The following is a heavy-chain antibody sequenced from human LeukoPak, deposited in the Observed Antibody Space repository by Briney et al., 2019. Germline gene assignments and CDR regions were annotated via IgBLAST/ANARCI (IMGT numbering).Heavy chain of an antibody. V-gene: IGHV4-59*01. D-gene: IGHD6-19*01. Sequence: SETLSLTCTVSGGSISNYYWTWIRQPPGKGLEWIGYINYRGNTNYNPSLKNRVSMSVDMSNIQFSLKLRSVTAADTAVYFCAREGYSSGWNDCWGQGTLVTVSS. CDR1: GGSISNYY. J-gene: IGHJ4*02. CDR3: AREGYSSGWNDC. CDR2: INYRGNT.